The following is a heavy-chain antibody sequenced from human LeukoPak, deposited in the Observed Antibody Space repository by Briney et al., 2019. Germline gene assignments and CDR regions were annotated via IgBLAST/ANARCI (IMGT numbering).Heavy chain of an antibody. CDR3: ARGSTRQWRDAFDI. CDR1: GGSFSGYY. CDR2: INHSGST. V-gene: IGHV4-34*01. D-gene: IGHD6-19*01. Sequence: KPSETLSLTCAVYGGSFSGYYWSWIRQPPGKGLEWIGEINHSGSTNYNPSLKSRVTISVDTSKNQFSLKLSSVTAADTAVYYCARGSTRQWRDAFDIWGQGTMVTVPS. J-gene: IGHJ3*02.